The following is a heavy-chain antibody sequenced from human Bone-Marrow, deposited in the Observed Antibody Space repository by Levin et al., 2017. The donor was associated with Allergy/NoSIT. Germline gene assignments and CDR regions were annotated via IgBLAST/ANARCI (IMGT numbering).Heavy chain of an antibody. V-gene: IGHV4-30-2*01. CDR3: ARDPGAPGNYYGMDV. D-gene: IGHD3-10*01. J-gene: IGHJ6*02. CDR1: GGSINSG. Sequence: PSETLSLTCGVSGGSINSGWFWIRQPPGRGLEWVGYIYHSGTTHYNPSLKSRVTISVDKSKNQISLKLNSVTAADTAVYYCARDPGAPGNYYGMDVWGQGTTVAVSS. CDR2: IYHSGTT.